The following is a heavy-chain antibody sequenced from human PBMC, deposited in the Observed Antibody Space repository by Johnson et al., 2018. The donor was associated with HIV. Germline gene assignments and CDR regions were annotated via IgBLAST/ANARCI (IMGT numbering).Heavy chain of an antibody. Sequence: QVQLVESGGGVVQPGRSLRLSCAASGLTFSSYGMHWVRQAPGKGLEWVAVISYDGSKKYYADSVKGRFTISRDNSKNTLYLQMNSLRAEDTAVYYCARDVRMDKAFDIWGQGTMVTVSS. D-gene: IGHD2-15*01. CDR2: ISYDGSKK. CDR3: ARDVRMDKAFDI. V-gene: IGHV3-30*03. J-gene: IGHJ3*02. CDR1: GLTFSSYG.